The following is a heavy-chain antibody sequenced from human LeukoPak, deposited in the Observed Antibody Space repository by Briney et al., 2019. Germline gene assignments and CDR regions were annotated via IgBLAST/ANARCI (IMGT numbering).Heavy chain of an antibody. V-gene: IGHV3-23*01. D-gene: IGHD4-11*01. Sequence: GGSLRLSCAASGFTFSSYAMSWVRQAPGKGLEWVSTISASTHYADSVKGRFTISRDNSKNTLYLQMNSLRVEDTAVYYCAREGTVRGQGTLVTVSS. J-gene: IGHJ4*02. CDR2: ISAST. CDR1: GFTFSSYA. CDR3: AREGTV.